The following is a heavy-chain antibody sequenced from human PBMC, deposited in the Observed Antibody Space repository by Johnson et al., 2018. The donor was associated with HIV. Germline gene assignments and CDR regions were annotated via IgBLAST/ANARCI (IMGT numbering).Heavy chain of an antibody. D-gene: IGHD2-15*01. CDR1: GFTLSNYA. Sequence: QVQLVESGGGVVQTGRSLRLSCAVSGFTLSNYAMHWVRQAPGKGLEWVAFIRYDGSNKYYADSVKGRFTISRDNSKNTLYLQMNTLRAEDTAVYYCGGVGRTGSAFDMWGLGTMVTVSS. CDR2: IRYDGSNK. V-gene: IGHV3-30*02. J-gene: IGHJ3*02. CDR3: GGVGRTGSAFDM.